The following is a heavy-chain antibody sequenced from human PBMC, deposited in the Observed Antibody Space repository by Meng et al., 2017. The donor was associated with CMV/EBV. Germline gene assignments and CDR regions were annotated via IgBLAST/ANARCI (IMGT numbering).Heavy chain of an antibody. Sequence: GGSLRLSCAASGFTFSSYSMNWVRQAPGKGLEWVPSISSSSSYIYYADSVKGRFTISRDNAKNSLYLQMNSLRAEDTAVYYCARDRLVRDTIFGVDYYGMDVWGQGTTVTVSS. V-gene: IGHV3-21*01. D-gene: IGHD3-3*01. CDR3: ARDRLVRDTIFGVDYYGMDV. J-gene: IGHJ6*02. CDR2: ISSSSSYI. CDR1: GFTFSSYS.